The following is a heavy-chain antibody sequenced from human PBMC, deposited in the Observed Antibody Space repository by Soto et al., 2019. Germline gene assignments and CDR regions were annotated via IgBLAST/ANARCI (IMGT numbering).Heavy chain of an antibody. CDR1: GFTFSSYG. CDR2: IWYDGSNK. Sequence: GGSLRLSCAASGFTFSSYGMHWVRQAPGKGLEWVAVIWYDGSNKYYADSVKGRFTISRDNSKNTLYLQMNSLRAEDTAVYYCARDGYIVATTYGSYFDYWGQGTLVTVSS. D-gene: IGHD5-12*01. CDR3: ARDGYIVATTYGSYFDY. V-gene: IGHV3-33*01. J-gene: IGHJ4*02.